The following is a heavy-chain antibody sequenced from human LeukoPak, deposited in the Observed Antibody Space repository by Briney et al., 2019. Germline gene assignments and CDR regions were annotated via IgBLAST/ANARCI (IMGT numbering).Heavy chain of an antibody. CDR2: IYSGGST. CDR1: GFTVSSNY. Sequence: PGGSLTLSCAASGFTVSSNYMSWVRQAPGKGLEWVSVIYSGGSTYYADSVKGRFTISRDNSKNTLYLQMNSLRAEDTAVYYCARGYSYGSVDYWGQGTLVTVSP. CDR3: ARGYSYGSVDY. V-gene: IGHV3-53*01. D-gene: IGHD5-18*01. J-gene: IGHJ4*02.